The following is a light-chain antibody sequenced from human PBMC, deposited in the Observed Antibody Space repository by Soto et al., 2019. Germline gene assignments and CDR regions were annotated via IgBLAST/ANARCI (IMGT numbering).Light chain of an antibody. Sequence: EIVLTQSPGTLSLSPGERATLSCRASQSVSSSYVAWYQQKPGQAPRLLIYEASIRAIVIPDRFSGSGSGTDFPITSSRLEPEDFAVYHCQQYGRSPATFGQGFKVEIK. J-gene: IGKJ1*01. CDR1: QSVSSSY. CDR2: EAS. CDR3: QQYGRSPAT. V-gene: IGKV3-20*01.